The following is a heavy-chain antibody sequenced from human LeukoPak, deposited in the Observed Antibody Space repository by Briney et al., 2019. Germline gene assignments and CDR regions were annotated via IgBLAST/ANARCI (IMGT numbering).Heavy chain of an antibody. Sequence: GGSLRLSCVVSGFTFSTSAMSWVRQAPGKGLEWVSGISESGGSTYYADSVKGRFTSSRDNSKNTLYLQMNSLRAEDTAVYYCAASGGWELHYWGQGTLVTVSS. D-gene: IGHD1-26*01. CDR1: GFTFSTSA. CDR3: AASGGWELHY. J-gene: IGHJ4*02. V-gene: IGHV3-23*01. CDR2: ISESGGST.